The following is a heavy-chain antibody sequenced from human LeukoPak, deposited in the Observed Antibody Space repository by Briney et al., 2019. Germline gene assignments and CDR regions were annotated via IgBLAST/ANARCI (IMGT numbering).Heavy chain of an antibody. CDR2: IYYSGNT. CDR3: ATKYSVAVAANPPHFDN. J-gene: IGHJ4*02. CDR1: GFTFSNYD. Sequence: GSLRLSCTASGFTFSNYDMSWIRQPPGKGLEWIGRIYYSGNTYYNPSLKSRVTISVDTSTNQFSLKLSSVTAADTGVYYCATKYSVAVAANPPHFDNWGQGTLVTVTS. D-gene: IGHD6-19*01. V-gene: IGHV4-59*05.